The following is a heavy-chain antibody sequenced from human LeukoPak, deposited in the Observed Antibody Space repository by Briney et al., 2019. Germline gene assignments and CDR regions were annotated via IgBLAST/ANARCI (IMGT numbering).Heavy chain of an antibody. J-gene: IGHJ4*02. CDR3: ARGPSGYDPSYYFDY. V-gene: IGHV3-30-3*01. CDR2: ISYDGSNK. CDR1: GFTFSSYA. D-gene: IGHD5-12*01. Sequence: AGGSLRLSCAASGFTFSSYAMHWVRQAPGKGLEWVAVISYDGSNKYYADSVKGRFTIFRDNSKNTLYLQMNSLRAEGTAVYYCARGPSGYDPSYYFDYWGQGTLVTVSS.